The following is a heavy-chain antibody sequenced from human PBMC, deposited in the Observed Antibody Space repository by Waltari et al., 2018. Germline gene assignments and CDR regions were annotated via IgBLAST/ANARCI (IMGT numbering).Heavy chain of an antibody. Sequence: QVQLQQWGAGLLKPSETLSLTCAVYGGSFSGYYWSWIRQPPGKGLEWIGESNHSGSTNYNPSLKSRGTISVDTSKNQFSRKLSSVTAADTAVYYCARYYDTAMVPNGMDVWGQGTTVTVSS. CDR3: ARYYDTAMVPNGMDV. J-gene: IGHJ6*02. CDR2: SNHSGST. D-gene: IGHD5-18*01. V-gene: IGHV4-34*01. CDR1: GGSFSGYY.